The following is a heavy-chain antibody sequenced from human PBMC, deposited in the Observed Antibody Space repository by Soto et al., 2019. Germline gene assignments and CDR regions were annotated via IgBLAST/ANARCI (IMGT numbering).Heavy chain of an antibody. V-gene: IGHV4-34*01. J-gene: IGHJ3*02. D-gene: IGHD4-4*01. CDR3: AGLDRATGAFDI. CDR1: GGSFSGYY. CDR2: INHSGST. Sequence: PSETLSLTCAVYGGSFSGYYWSWIRQPPGKGLEWIGEINHSGSTNYNPSLKSRVTISVDTSKNQFSLKLSSVTAADTAVYYCAGLDRATGAFDIWGQGTMVTVSS.